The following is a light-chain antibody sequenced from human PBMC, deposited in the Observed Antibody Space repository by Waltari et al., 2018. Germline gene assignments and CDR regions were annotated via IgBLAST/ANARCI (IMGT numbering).Light chain of an antibody. V-gene: IGLV2-23*01. CDR3: CSYAGSSTPYV. J-gene: IGLJ1*01. Sequence: QSALTQPASVSGSPGQSITISCTGTSSGVGRYNLVSWYQQHPGKAPKLMIYEGSKRPSGVSNRFSGSKSGNTASLTISGLQAEDEADYYCCSYAGSSTPYVFGTGTKVTVL. CDR1: SSGVGRYNL. CDR2: EGS.